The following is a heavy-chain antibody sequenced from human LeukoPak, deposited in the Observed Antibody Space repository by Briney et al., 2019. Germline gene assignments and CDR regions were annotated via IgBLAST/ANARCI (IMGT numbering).Heavy chain of an antibody. Sequence: PGWSVRLSCTASGCRFSNHPMNWVRQAPGKGLEGLSHISRDCNAEAHADAPRGRFSLSRDNAKNSLFLLISDLRVEDTAVYYCARDTVNGPFVTSLDLWGQGALVTVSS. V-gene: IGHV3-48*03. J-gene: IGHJ4*02. D-gene: IGHD2-8*01. CDR3: ARDTVNGPFVTSLDL. CDR1: GCRFSNHP. CDR2: ISRDCNAE.